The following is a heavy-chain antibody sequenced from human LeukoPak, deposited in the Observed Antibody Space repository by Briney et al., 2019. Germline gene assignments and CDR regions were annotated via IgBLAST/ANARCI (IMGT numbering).Heavy chain of an antibody. Sequence: PSGTLSLTCTVSGGSISSGDYYWSWIRQHPGKGLVWIGYIYYSGSTYYNPSLKSRVTISVYTSKNQLSLKLSSVTAADAAVYYCARVRKTYDSSGYYYDAFDIWGQGTMVTVSS. J-gene: IGHJ3*02. D-gene: IGHD3-22*01. CDR2: IYYSGST. V-gene: IGHV4-31*03. CDR1: GGSISSGDYY. CDR3: ARVRKTYDSSGYYYDAFDI.